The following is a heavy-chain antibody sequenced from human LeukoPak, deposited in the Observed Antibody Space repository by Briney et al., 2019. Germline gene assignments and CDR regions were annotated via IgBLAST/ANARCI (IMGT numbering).Heavy chain of an antibody. Sequence: GASVKVSCTASGYTFTGYYMHWVRQAPGQGLEWMGWINPNSGGTNYAQKFQGWVTMTRDTSISTAYMELSRLRSDDTAVYYCARGVRLKQQLADYWGQGTLVTVSS. V-gene: IGHV1-2*04. CDR2: INPNSGGT. J-gene: IGHJ4*02. CDR1: GYTFTGYY. CDR3: ARGVRLKQQLADY. D-gene: IGHD6-13*01.